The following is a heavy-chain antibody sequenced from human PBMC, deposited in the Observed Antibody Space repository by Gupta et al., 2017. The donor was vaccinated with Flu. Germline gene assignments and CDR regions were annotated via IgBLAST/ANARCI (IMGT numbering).Heavy chain of an antibody. Sequence: QLPGKGLEWLASISFDGRKSDYATSVKGRFTVSRDNSGNKVYLRMSSLRSDDTGVYYCAKDRSYSTTWMWFDPRGKGTLVTVSS. D-gene: IGHD1-1*01. V-gene: IGHV3-30*18. J-gene: IGHJ5*02. CDR2: ISFDGRKS. CDR3: AKDRSYSTTWMWFDP.